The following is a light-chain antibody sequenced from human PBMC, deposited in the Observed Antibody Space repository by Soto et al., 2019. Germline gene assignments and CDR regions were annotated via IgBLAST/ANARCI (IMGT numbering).Light chain of an antibody. CDR3: SSYTSGSTDV. J-gene: IGLJ1*01. Sequence: QSALTQPASVSGSPGQSITISCTGTNSDVGGYKYVSWYQHHPGKAPKLIIYEVSNRPSGVSDRFSGSKSGNTASLTISGLQAEDEADYYCSSYTSGSTDVFGTGTKVTVL. CDR1: NSDVGGYKY. V-gene: IGLV2-14*01. CDR2: EVS.